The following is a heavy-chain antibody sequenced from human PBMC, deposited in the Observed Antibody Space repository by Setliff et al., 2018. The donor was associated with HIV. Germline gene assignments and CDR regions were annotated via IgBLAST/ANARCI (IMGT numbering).Heavy chain of an antibody. CDR3: ARGYCSTNSCYVSDY. V-gene: IGHV3-74*01. J-gene: IGHJ4*02. Sequence: CAASGFTFSSNWMHWVRQAPGKGLVWVSRINTDGSSRSYADSVKGRFTISRDNAKNTLYLQMNSLRAEDTAVYYCARGYCSTNSCYVSDYWGQGTLVTSPQ. CDR2: INTDGSSR. CDR1: GFTFSSNW. D-gene: IGHD2-2*01.